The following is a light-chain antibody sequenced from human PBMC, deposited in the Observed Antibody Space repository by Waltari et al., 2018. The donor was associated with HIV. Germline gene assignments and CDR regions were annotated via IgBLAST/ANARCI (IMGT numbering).Light chain of an antibody. CDR1: QSVLYSSNNKNY. Sequence: DIVMTQFPESLAVSLGERATINCNSSQSVLYSSNNKNYLAWYQQKPGQPPKLLIYWASTRESGVPDRFSGSGSGTDFTLTISSLQTEDVAVYYCQQYYSNSYTFGQGTKLEIK. CDR2: WAS. CDR3: QQYYSNSYT. V-gene: IGKV4-1*01. J-gene: IGKJ2*01.